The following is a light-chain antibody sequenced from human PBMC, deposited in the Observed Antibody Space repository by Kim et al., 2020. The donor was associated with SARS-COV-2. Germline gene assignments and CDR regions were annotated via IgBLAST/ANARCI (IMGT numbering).Light chain of an antibody. Sequence: DIVLTQSPGTLSLSPGEGATLSCRASQSVSGDYLGWYQQRPGQAPRLLVYGASTRATGIPDRFSGSGSGTDFTLTISRLEPEDFAVYFCQQYGTPPWTFGQGTKGDIK. CDR3: QQYGTPPWT. CDR1: QSVSGDY. V-gene: IGKV3-20*01. CDR2: GAS. J-gene: IGKJ1*01.